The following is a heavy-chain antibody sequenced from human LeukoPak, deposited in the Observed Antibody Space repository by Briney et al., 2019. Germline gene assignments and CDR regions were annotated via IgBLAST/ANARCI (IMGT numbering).Heavy chain of an antibody. CDR3: ATDRMEEAFDI. Sequence: ASVKVSCKASGYTFTSYGISWVRQAPGQGLEWMGWISAYNGNTNYAQKLQGRVTMAEDTSTDTAYMELSSLRSEDTAVYYCATDRMEEAFDIWGQGTMVTVSS. D-gene: IGHD2-8*01. J-gene: IGHJ3*02. CDR1: GYTFTSYG. V-gene: IGHV1-18*01. CDR2: ISAYNGNT.